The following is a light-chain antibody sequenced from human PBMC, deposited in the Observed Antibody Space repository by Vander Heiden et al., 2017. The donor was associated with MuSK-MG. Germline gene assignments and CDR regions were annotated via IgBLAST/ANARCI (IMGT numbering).Light chain of an antibody. CDR1: QSVSSY. CDR3: QQRLNWPKA. V-gene: IGKV3-11*01. CDR2: DAS. J-gene: IGKJ4*01. Sequence: EIVLTQAPATLSLSPGERATLSCRASQSVSSYLAWYQQKPGQAPRLLIYDASNRATRIPARFSGSGSGTDFTLTINSLEPEDFAVYYCQQRLNWPKAFGGGTKVEIK.